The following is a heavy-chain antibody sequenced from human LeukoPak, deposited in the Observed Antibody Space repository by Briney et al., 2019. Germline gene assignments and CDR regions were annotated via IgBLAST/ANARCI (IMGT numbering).Heavy chain of an antibody. D-gene: IGHD7-27*01. Sequence: SETLSLTCTVSGGSISSSGYYWGWIRQPPRKGLEWIGSLYYSGSTYYNPSLKSRVTISVDTSKNQFSLKLSSVAAADMAIYYCSRQILTGDSGRGWFDPWGQGTLVTVSS. CDR2: LYYSGST. V-gene: IGHV4-39*01. J-gene: IGHJ5*02. CDR3: SRQILTGDSGRGWFDP. CDR1: GGSISSSGYY.